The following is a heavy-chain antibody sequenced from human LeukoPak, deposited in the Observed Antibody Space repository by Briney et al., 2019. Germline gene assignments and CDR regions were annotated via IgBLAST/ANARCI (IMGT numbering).Heavy chain of an antibody. Sequence: SETLSLTCTVSGGSISSYYWSWIRQPAGKGLEWIGRIYTSGSTNYNPSLKSRVTMSVDTSKNQFSLKLSSVTAADTAVYYCARQNPTDYYDSSGYPFDYWGQGALVTVSS. D-gene: IGHD3-22*01. CDR3: ARQNPTDYYDSSGYPFDY. V-gene: IGHV4-4*07. CDR1: GGSISSYY. CDR2: IYTSGST. J-gene: IGHJ4*02.